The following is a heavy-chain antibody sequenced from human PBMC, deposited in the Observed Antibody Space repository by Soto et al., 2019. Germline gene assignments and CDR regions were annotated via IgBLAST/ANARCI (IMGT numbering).Heavy chain of an antibody. D-gene: IGHD6-6*01. V-gene: IGHV1-8*01. CDR3: ARGRRVAARPKNWFDP. CDR2: MNPNSGNT. J-gene: IGHJ5*02. Sequence: ASVKVSCKASGYTFTSYDINWVRQATGQGLEWMGWMNPNSGNTGYAQKFQGRVTMTRNTSISTAYMELSSLRSEDTAVYYCARGRRVAARPKNWFDPWGQGTLVTVLL. CDR1: GYTFTSYD.